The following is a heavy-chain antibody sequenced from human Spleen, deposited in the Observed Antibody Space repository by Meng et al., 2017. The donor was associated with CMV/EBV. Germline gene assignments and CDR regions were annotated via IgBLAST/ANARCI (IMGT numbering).Heavy chain of an antibody. CDR2: ISAYNGNT. Sequence: ASVKVSCKASGYTFTSYGISWVRQAPGQGLEWMGWISAYNGNTNYAQKLQGRVTMTTDTSTSTAYMELRSLRSDDTAVYYCARAGYSSSWHLYYYYYGMDVWGQGTTVTVSS. CDR3: ARAGYSSSWHLYYYYYGMDV. D-gene: IGHD6-13*01. J-gene: IGHJ6*02. CDR1: GYTFTSYG. V-gene: IGHV1-18*01.